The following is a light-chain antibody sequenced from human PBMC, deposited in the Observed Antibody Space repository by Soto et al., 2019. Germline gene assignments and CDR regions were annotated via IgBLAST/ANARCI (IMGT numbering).Light chain of an antibody. CDR1: QSIGTW. CDR2: GAS. CDR3: PHYFGYLWT. V-gene: IGKV1-5*01. J-gene: IGKJ1*01. Sequence: DIQLTQSPSTLSASVGDTVSITCRASQSIGTWLAWSRHRPGKAPEVVIYGASGLEIGVPPRFSGSGSGKEFTLTMGGRQPDDVATYDGPHYFGYLWTCGQGTKLEVK.